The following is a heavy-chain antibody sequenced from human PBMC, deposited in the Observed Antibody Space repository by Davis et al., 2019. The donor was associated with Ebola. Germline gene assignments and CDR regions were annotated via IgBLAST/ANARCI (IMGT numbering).Heavy chain of an antibody. CDR3: AKERRESGSEWELLGGDAFDI. D-gene: IGHD1-26*01. J-gene: IGHJ3*02. CDR2: ISWNSGSI. CDR1: GFTFDDYA. V-gene: IGHV3-9*01. Sequence: PGGSLRLSCAASGFTFDDYAMHWVRQAPGKGLEWVSGISWNSGSIGYADSVKGRFTISRDNAKNSLYLQMNSLRAEDTALYYCAKERRESGSEWELLGGDAFDIWGQGTMVTVSS.